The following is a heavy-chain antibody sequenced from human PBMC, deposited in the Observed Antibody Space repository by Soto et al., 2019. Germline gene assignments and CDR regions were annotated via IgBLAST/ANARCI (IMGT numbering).Heavy chain of an antibody. D-gene: IGHD6-6*01. J-gene: IGHJ4*02. V-gene: IGHV4-34*01. CDR2: INHSGST. CDR3: ATRRTTRNEIAARLGFDY. Sequence: PSETLSLTCAVYGGSFSGYYWSWIRQPPGKGLEWIGEINHSGSTNYNPSLKSRVTISVDTSKNQFSLKLSSVTAADTAVHYCATRRTTRNEIAARLGFDYWGQGTLVTVSS. CDR1: GGSFSGYY.